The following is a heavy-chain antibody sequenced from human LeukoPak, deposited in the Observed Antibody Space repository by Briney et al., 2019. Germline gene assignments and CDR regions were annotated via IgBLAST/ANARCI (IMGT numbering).Heavy chain of an antibody. V-gene: IGHV3-9*01. CDR3: AKDSHYGSGSYYDY. CDR2: ISWNSGSI. J-gene: IGHJ4*02. Sequence: GGSLRLSCAASGFTFDDYAMHWVRQAPGKGLEWVSGISWNSGSIGYADSVKGRFTISRDNAKNSLYLQMNSLRVEDTALYYCAKDSHYGSGSYYDYWGQGTPVTVSS. D-gene: IGHD3-10*01. CDR1: GFTFDDYA.